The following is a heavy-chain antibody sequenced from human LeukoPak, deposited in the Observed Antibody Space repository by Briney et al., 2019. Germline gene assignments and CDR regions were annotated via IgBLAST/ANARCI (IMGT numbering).Heavy chain of an antibody. CDR2: IYYSGST. CDR3: ARGDSYGSCFDY. Sequence: SETLSLTCTVSGGSISRYYWSWIRQPPGKGLEWIGSIYYSGSTYYNPSLKSRVTISVDTSKNQFSLKLSSVTAADTAVYYCARGDSYGSCFDYWGQGTLVTVSS. J-gene: IGHJ4*02. CDR1: GGSISRYY. V-gene: IGHV4-39*07. D-gene: IGHD5-18*01.